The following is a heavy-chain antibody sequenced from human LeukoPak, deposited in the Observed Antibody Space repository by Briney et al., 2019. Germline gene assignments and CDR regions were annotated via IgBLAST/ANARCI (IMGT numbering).Heavy chain of an antibody. CDR3: ARAYGGDGPPLDY. V-gene: IGHV1-2*02. D-gene: IGHD2-21*02. J-gene: IGHJ4*02. CDR2: INPNSGGT. CDR1: GYTFTGYY. Sequence: GASVKVSCKASGYTFTGYYMHWVRQAPGQGLEWMGRINPNSGGTNYAQKFQGRVTMTRDTSISTAYMELSRLRSDDTAVYYCARAYGGDGPPLDYWGQGTLVTVSS.